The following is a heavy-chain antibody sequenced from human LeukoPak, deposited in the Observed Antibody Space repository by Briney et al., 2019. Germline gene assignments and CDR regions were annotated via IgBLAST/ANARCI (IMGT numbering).Heavy chain of an antibody. Sequence: PGGSLRLSCAASGFTFSSYGMHWVRQAPGKGLEWVAVISYDGSNKFLADSVKGRFTISRDNSKNTLYLQMNSLRAEDTAVYYCAKEGIRGLRLIDYWGRGTLVTVSS. D-gene: IGHD4-17*01. CDR1: GFTFSSYG. J-gene: IGHJ4*02. V-gene: IGHV3-30*18. CDR3: AKEGIRGLRLIDY. CDR2: ISYDGSNK.